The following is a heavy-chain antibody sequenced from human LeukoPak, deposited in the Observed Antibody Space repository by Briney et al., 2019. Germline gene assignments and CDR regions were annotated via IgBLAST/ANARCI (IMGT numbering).Heavy chain of an antibody. CDR1: GGSISSYY. CDR2: TYYSGST. Sequence: PSETLSLTCTVSGGSISSYYWSWIRQPPGKGLEWIGYTYYSGSTNYNPSLKSRVTISLDTSKNQFSLKLSSVTAADTAVYYCARVFVYCSGGSCYWGWFDPWGQGTLVTVSS. V-gene: IGHV4-59*01. CDR3: ARVFVYCSGGSCYWGWFDP. D-gene: IGHD2-15*01. J-gene: IGHJ5*02.